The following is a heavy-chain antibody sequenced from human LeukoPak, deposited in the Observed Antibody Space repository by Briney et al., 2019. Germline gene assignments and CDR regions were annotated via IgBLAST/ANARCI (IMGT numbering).Heavy chain of an antibody. J-gene: IGHJ5*02. CDR1: GFTFSSYG. D-gene: IGHD6-19*01. CDR3: AREGYSSGSLGDLDH. CDR2: ISGAGSVT. Sequence: PGGSLRLSCAASGFTFSSYGMHWVRQAPGKGLDWVAVISGAGSVTHYADSVRGRFTISRDNSRDTVFLQMNSLRPEDTGVYYCAREGYSSGSLGDLDHWGQGTRVTVSS. V-gene: IGHV3-30*19.